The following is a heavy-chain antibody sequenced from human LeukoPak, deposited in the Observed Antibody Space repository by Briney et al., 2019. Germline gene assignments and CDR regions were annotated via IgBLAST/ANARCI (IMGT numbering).Heavy chain of an antibody. J-gene: IGHJ4*02. V-gene: IGHV4-34*01. CDR2: INHSGST. Sequence: KSSETLSLTCAVYGGSFSGHYWSWIRQPPGKGLEWIGEINHSGSTNYNPSLKSRVTISVDTSKNQFSLKLSSVTAADTAVYYCARRLRYFDWVHFDYWGQGTLVTVSS. D-gene: IGHD3-9*01. CDR3: ARRLRYFDWVHFDY. CDR1: GGSFSGHY.